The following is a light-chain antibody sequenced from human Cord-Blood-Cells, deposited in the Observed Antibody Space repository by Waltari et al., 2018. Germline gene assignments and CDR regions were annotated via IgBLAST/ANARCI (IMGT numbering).Light chain of an antibody. Sequence: DIQMTQSPSSLSASVGDRVTITCRASQSISSYLNWYQQKPGKAPKLLIYAASSLQSGVPARFSDSGSWTDFTLTISSLQPEDFATYYCQQSYSTPPSFGQGTKLEIK. CDR2: AAS. CDR1: QSISSY. V-gene: IGKV1-39*01. J-gene: IGKJ2*03. CDR3: QQSYSTPPS.